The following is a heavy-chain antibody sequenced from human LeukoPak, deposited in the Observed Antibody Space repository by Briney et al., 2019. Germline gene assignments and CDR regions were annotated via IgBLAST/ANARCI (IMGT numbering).Heavy chain of an antibody. Sequence: SETLSLTCAVYGGSFSVYYWSWIRQPPGKGLEWIGEINHSGSTNYNPSLKSRVTISVDTSKNQFSLKLSSVTAADTAVYYCARAGIVGSDYWGQGTLVTVSS. CDR3: ARAGIVGSDY. CDR2: INHSGST. J-gene: IGHJ4*02. CDR1: GGSFSVYY. V-gene: IGHV4-34*01. D-gene: IGHD1-26*01.